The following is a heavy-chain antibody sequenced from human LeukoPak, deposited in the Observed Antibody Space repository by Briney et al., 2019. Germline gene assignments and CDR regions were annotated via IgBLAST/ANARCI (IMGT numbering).Heavy chain of an antibody. CDR2: INPNSGGT. V-gene: IGHV1-2*02. CDR1: GYTFTSYY. D-gene: IGHD6-19*01. CDR3: ARGTVAGTKDPDY. J-gene: IGHJ4*02. Sequence: ASVKVSCKASGYTFTSYYMHWVRQAPGQGLEWMGWINPNSGGTNYAQKFQGRVTMTRDTSISTAYMELSRLRSDDTAVYYCARGTVAGTKDPDYWGQGTLVTVSS.